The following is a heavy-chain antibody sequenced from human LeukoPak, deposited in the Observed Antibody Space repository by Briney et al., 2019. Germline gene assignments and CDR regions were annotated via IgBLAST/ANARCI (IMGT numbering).Heavy chain of an antibody. J-gene: IGHJ4*02. CDR3: VCYGSGSYYNNDY. CDR1: GFTFSSYA. Sequence: PVGSLSLSCAASGFTFSSYAMSWVGQAPGQGLEWVSGISGSGGSTYYADSVKGRFTISRDNSKNTLYLQMNSLRADDTAVYYCVCYGSGSYYNNDYWGQGTLVTVSS. D-gene: IGHD3-10*01. CDR2: ISGSGGST. V-gene: IGHV3-23*01.